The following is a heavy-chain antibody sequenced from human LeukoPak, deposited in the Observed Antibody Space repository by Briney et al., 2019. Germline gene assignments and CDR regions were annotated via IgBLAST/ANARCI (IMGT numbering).Heavy chain of an antibody. CDR1: GGSISSSSYY. CDR3: ARLSLRVTMVRGVRVFDY. V-gene: IGHV4-39*01. D-gene: IGHD3-10*01. Sequence: SETLSLTCTVSGGSISSSSYYWGWIRQPPGKGLEWIGSIYYSGSTYYNPSLKSRVTISVDTSKNQFSLKLSSVTAADTAVYYCARLSLRVTMVRGVRVFDYWGQGTLVTVSS. J-gene: IGHJ4*02. CDR2: IYYSGST.